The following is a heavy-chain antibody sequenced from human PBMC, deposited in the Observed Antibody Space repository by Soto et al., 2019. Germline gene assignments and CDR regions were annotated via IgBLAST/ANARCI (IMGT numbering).Heavy chain of an antibody. CDR2: IYYSGNS. Sequence: SETLSLTCTVSGDSISSGSYYWSWIRQHPGKGLEWIGYIYYSGNSYYNPSLKSRLTISVDTSKNQFSLKLSSVTAADTAVYYCASSNIAAAGFYYYGMDVWGRGTTVTVSS. CDR3: ASSNIAAAGFYYYGMDV. D-gene: IGHD6-13*01. CDR1: GDSISSGSYY. J-gene: IGHJ6*02. V-gene: IGHV4-31*03.